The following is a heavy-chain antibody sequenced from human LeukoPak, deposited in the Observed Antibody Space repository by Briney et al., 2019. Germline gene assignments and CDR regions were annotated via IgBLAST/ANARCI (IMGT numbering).Heavy chain of an antibody. CDR3: ARARLERRSTFDY. J-gene: IGHJ4*02. Sequence: SETLSLTCTVSGGSISSYYWSWIRQPPGKGLEWIGYIYYSGSTNYNPSLESRATISVDTSKNQFSLKLSSVTAADTAVYYCARARLERRSTFDYWGQGTLVTVSS. V-gene: IGHV4-59*01. CDR2: IYYSGST. D-gene: IGHD1-1*01. CDR1: GGSISSYY.